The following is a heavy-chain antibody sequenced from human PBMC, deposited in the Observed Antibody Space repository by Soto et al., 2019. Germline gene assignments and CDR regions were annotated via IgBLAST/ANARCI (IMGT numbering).Heavy chain of an antibody. CDR3: ARGLRMVRGVRPAY. D-gene: IGHD3-10*01. CDR2: MNPNSGNT. V-gene: IGHV1-8*01. CDR1: GYTFTSYD. J-gene: IGHJ4*02. Sequence: GASVKVSCKASGYTFTSYDINWVRQATGQGLEWMGWMNPNSGNTGYAQKFQGRVTMTRNTSISTAYMELSSLRSEDTAVYYCARGLRMVRGVRPAYWGQGTLVTVSS.